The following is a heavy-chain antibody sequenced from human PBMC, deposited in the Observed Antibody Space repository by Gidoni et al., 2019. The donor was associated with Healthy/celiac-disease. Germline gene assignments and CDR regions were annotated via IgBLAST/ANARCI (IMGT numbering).Heavy chain of an antibody. CDR1: GFTFSSYA. V-gene: IGHV3-23*01. D-gene: IGHD5-12*01. CDR2: ISGSGGST. J-gene: IGHJ4*02. CDR3: AKAVYSGYDGFEN. Sequence: EVQLLEPGGGLVQPGGSLRLSCAASGFTFSSYAMSWVRQAPGKGLEWVSAISGSGGSTYYADSVKGRFTISRDNSKNTLYLQMNSLRAEDTAVYYCAKAVYSGYDGFENWGQGTLVTVSS.